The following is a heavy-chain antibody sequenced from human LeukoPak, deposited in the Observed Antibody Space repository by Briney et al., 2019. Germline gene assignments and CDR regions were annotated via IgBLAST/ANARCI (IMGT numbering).Heavy chain of an antibody. CDR1: GYSFTSYW. D-gene: IGHD3-16*02. V-gene: IGHV5-51*01. Sequence: GESLKISCKGSGYSFTSYWIGWVRQMPGKGLEWMGIIYPGDSDTRYSPSFQGQVIISADKSISTAYLQWSSLKASDTAMYYCAISKISTRRPTGTYDYVWGSYRYPLGYWGQGTLVTVSS. CDR3: AISKISTRRPTGTYDYVWGSYRYPLGY. J-gene: IGHJ4*02. CDR2: IYPGDSDT.